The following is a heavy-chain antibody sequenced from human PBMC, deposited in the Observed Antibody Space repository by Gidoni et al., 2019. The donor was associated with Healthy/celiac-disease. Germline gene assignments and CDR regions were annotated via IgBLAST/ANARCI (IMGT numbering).Heavy chain of an antibody. V-gene: IGHV4-59*08. D-gene: IGHD3-10*01. Sequence: QVQLQESGPGLAKPSETLSPTCTVSGGSISSYYWSWIRQPPGKGLEWIGYIYYSGSTNYNPSLKSRVTISVDTSKNQFSLKLSSVTAADTAVYYCARHGYYGSGSTDAFDIWGQGTMVTVSS. CDR2: IYYSGST. J-gene: IGHJ3*02. CDR3: ARHGYYGSGSTDAFDI. CDR1: GGSISSYY.